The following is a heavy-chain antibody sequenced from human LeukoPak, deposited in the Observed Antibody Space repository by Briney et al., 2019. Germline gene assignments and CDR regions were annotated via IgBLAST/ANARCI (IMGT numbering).Heavy chain of an antibody. CDR1: GFTVTDNY. CDR3: ARVFSITIFPATR. V-gene: IGHV3-53*01. CDR2: IYGGGDT. D-gene: IGHD3-9*01. Sequence: GGSLRLSCAASGFTVTDNYMNWVRQSSGKGLEWVSVIYGGGDTNYADSVKGRFIISRDNAKNSLYLQMNSLRAEDTAVYYCARVFSITIFPATRGGQGTLVTVSS. J-gene: IGHJ4*02.